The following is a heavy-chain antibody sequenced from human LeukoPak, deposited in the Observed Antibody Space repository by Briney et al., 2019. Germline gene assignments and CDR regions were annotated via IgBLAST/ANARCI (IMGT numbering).Heavy chain of an antibody. V-gene: IGHV1-46*03. D-gene: IGHD1-26*01. CDR2: INPSGGST. CDR3: ARGGVVGATSSWFDP. Sequence: ASVKVSCKASGYTFTNYYIHWVRQAPGRGLEWMGIINPSGGSTNYAQKFQGRVTMTRDTSTNTIYMELSSLRSEDMAVYYCARGGVVGATSSWFDPWGQGTLVTVSS. J-gene: IGHJ5*02. CDR1: GYTFTNYY.